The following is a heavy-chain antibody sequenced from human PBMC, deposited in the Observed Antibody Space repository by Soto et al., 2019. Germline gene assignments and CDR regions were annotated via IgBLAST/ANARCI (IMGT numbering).Heavy chain of an antibody. V-gene: IGHV4-59*01. Sequence: SETLSLTCTVSGGSISSYYWSWIRQPPGKGLEWIGYIYYSGSTNYNPSLKSRVTISVDTSKNQFSLKLSSVTAADTAVYYCARDLSGSYWGAFDYWGQGTLVTVSS. J-gene: IGHJ4*02. CDR2: IYYSGST. D-gene: IGHD1-26*01. CDR3: ARDLSGSYWGAFDY. CDR1: GGSISSYY.